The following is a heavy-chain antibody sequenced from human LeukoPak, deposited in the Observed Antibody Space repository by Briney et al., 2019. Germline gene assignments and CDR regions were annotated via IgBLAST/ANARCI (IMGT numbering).Heavy chain of an antibody. CDR3: ARGPRLCSSTDCSDFFDS. J-gene: IGHJ4*02. V-gene: IGHV3-66*01. D-gene: IGHD2-2*01. CDR2: MYSDGAT. Sequence: GASLRLSCVASGFTLSNKYVSWIRQPPEKGLEWISVMYSDGATYYATSVQGRFTISRDNSKNTLSLQMNSSGDEISARYYCARGPRLCSSTDCSDFFDSWGQGSLVTVSS. CDR1: GFTLSNKY.